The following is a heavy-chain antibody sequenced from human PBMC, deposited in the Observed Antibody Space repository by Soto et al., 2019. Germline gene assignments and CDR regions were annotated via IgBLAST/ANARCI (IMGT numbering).Heavy chain of an antibody. CDR3: ARSSYDSSGRDDWYFDL. J-gene: IGHJ2*01. Sequence: QVQLVQSGAEVKKPGSSVKVSCKASGGTFSSYAISWVRQAPGQGLEWMGGIIPIFGTANYAQKFQGRVTIPAXXSXSXGYMELSSLRSEDTAVYYCARSSYDSSGRDDWYFDLWGRGTLVTVSS. CDR1: GGTFSSYA. V-gene: IGHV1-69*12. CDR2: IIPIFGTA. D-gene: IGHD3-22*01.